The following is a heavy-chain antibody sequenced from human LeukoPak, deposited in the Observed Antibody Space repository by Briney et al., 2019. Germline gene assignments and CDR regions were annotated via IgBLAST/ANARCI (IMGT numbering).Heavy chain of an antibody. J-gene: IGHJ4*02. CDR1: GYSISSGYY. Sequence: SETLSLTCTVSGYSISSGYYWGWIRQPPGKGLEWIGSIYHSGSTYYNPSLKSRVTISVDTSKNQFSLKLSSVTAADTAVYYCASDRSRPPYYFDYWGQGTLVTVSS. CDR3: ASDRSRPPYYFDY. CDR2: IYHSGST. V-gene: IGHV4-38-2*02.